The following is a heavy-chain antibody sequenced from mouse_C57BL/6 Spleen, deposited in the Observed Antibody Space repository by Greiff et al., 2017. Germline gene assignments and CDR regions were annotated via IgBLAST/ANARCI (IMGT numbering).Heavy chain of an antibody. D-gene: IGHD1-1*01. CDR3: ERAVDYYGSTHWYCDV. J-gene: IGHJ1*03. CDR1: GYTFTSYW. V-gene: IGHV1-69*01. Sequence: VKLQQPGAELVMPGASVKLSCKASGYTFTSYWMHWVKQRPGQGLEWIGEIDPSDSYTNYAQKFKGKSTLTVDKSSSTAYIQLSSLTSEDSAVYYCERAVDYYGSTHWYCDVWGTGTTVTVSS. CDR2: IDPSDSYT.